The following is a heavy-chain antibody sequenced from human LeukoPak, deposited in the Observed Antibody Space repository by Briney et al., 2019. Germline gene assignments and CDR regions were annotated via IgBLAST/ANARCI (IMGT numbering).Heavy chain of an antibody. Sequence: SETLSLTCTVSGGSISSGGYYWSWIRQHPGKGLEWIGYIYYSGSTYYNSSLKSRVTISVDTSKNQFSLKLSSVTAADTAVYYCARGMDTAMVTPTYFDHWGQGTLVTVSS. V-gene: IGHV4-31*03. CDR3: ARGMDTAMVTPTYFDH. D-gene: IGHD5-18*01. CDR1: GGSISSGGYY. J-gene: IGHJ4*02. CDR2: IYYSGST.